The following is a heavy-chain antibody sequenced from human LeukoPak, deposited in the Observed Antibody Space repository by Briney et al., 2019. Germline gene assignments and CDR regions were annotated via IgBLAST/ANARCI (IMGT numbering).Heavy chain of an antibody. CDR1: GYTLTELS. D-gene: IGHD5-18*01. CDR2: FDPEDGET. V-gene: IGHV1-24*01. J-gene: IGHJ4*02. CDR3: ATDRDSTAMGPGYFDY. Sequence: GASVKVSCKVSGYTLTELSMHWVRQAPGKGLEWMGGFDPEDGETIYAQKFQGRVTMTEDTSTDTAYMELSSLRSEDTAVYYCATDRDSTAMGPGYFDYWGRGTLVTVSS.